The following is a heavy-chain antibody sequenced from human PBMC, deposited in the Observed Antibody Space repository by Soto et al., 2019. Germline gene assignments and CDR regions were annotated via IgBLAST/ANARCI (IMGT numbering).Heavy chain of an antibody. CDR1: GFTFSSYT. CDR3: GAATGAY. D-gene: IGHD2-15*01. CDR2: ISRSSSYI. V-gene: IGHV3-21*01. Sequence: EVQLVESGGGLVKPGGSLRLSCAASGFTFSSYTMNWVRQAPGKGLEWVSSISRSSSYIYFADSVKGRFTISRDNAKNALYLQMNGLRAEDTAVYYCGAATGAYWGQGTLVTVSS. J-gene: IGHJ4*02.